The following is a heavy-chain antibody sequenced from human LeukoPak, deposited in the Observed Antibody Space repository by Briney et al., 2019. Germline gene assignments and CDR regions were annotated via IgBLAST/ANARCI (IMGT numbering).Heavy chain of an antibody. J-gene: IGHJ4*02. CDR2: ISGSGGHT. CDR3: AKVIHRSGSYFNSNFDY. V-gene: IGHV3-23*01. Sequence: GGSLRLSCAASGFTFSSYAMSWVRQAPGRGLEWVSIISGSGGHTHYADSVTGRFIISRDNSKSTLYLQMYSLRAEDTAVYYCAKVIHRSGSYFNSNFDYWGQGALVTVSS. D-gene: IGHD3-10*01. CDR1: GFTFSSYA.